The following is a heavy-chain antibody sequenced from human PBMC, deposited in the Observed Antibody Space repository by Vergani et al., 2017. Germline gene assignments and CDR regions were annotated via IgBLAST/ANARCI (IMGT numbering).Heavy chain of an antibody. Sequence: EVQLVESGGGLVKPGGSLRLSCAASGFTFSSYSMNWDRQAPGKGLEWVSSISSSSSYIYYADSVKGRFTISRDNAKNSLYLQMNSLRAEDTAVYYCAREPGGDYGSGDGPFDYWGQGTLVTVSS. D-gene: IGHD3-10*01. CDR3: AREPGGDYGSGDGPFDY. CDR1: GFTFSSYS. V-gene: IGHV3-21*01. J-gene: IGHJ4*02. CDR2: ISSSSSYI.